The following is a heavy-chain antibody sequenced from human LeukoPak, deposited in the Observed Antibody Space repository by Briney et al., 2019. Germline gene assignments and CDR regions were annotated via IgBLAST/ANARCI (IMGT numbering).Heavy chain of an antibody. CDR3: ARDNWAGATSLTSY. Sequence: GASVKVSCKASGYTFTSYGISWVRHAPGQGLEWMGWISAYNGNTNYAQKLQGRVTMTTDTSTSTAYMELRSLRSDDTAVYYCARDNWAGATSLTSYWGQGTLVTVSS. J-gene: IGHJ4*02. V-gene: IGHV1-18*01. D-gene: IGHD1-26*01. CDR2: ISAYNGNT. CDR1: GYTFTSYG.